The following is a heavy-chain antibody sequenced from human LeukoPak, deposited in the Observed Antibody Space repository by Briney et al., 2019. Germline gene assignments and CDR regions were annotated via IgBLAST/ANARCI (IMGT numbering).Heavy chain of an antibody. J-gene: IGHJ4*02. CDR3: AKEYCSNSVCHSLDY. Sequence: PGGSLRLSCAASGFTLSNYALYWVRQAPGKGLGWVAVIWNDGGNENYADSVKGRFTFSRDNSKNTLYLQMNSLRAEDTAVYYCAKEYCSNSVCHSLDYWGQGTLVTVSS. D-gene: IGHD2-8*01. V-gene: IGHV3-30*02. CDR1: GFTLSNYA. CDR2: IWNDGGNE.